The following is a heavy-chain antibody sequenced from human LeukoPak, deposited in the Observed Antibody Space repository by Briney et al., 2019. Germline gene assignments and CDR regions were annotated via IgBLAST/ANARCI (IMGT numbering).Heavy chain of an antibody. J-gene: IGHJ4*02. CDR2: INEDGSAK. CDR3: ARDATRGGDFDY. Sequence: GGSQRLSCSASGFTFNNYSMTWVRQAPGKGLEWVANINEDGSAKYYVDSVMGRFTMSRDNAKNSLYLQMNSLRAEDTAVYYCARDATRGGDFDYWGQGTLVTVSS. D-gene: IGHD3-16*01. CDR1: GFTFNNYS. V-gene: IGHV3-7*01.